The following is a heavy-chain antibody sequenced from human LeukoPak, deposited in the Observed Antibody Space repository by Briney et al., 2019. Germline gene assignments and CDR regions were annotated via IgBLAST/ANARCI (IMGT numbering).Heavy chain of an antibody. Sequence: PGGSLRLSCAVSGFTFSNHWMYWVRQVPGKGLVCVSAIKTDGTITNYADSVKGRFTISRDNAKNTLYLQMNGLRAEDTAIYYCVTTWGDYWGQGTLVTVPS. CDR2: IKTDGTIT. CDR1: GFTFSNHW. V-gene: IGHV3-74*01. J-gene: IGHJ4*02. D-gene: IGHD3-16*01. CDR3: VTTWGDY.